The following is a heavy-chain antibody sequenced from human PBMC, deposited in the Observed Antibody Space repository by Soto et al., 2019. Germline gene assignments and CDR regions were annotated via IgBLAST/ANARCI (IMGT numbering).Heavy chain of an antibody. CDR3: AKDRRPRHLHGTTWIMGAFDI. CDR2: ISWNSGSI. Sequence: GGSLRLSCAASGFTFDDYAMHWVRQAPGKGLEWVSGISWNSGSIGYADSVKGRFTISRDNAKNSLYLQMNSLRAEDTALYYCAKDRRPRHLHGTTWIMGAFDIWGQGTMVTVSS. CDR1: GFTFDDYA. V-gene: IGHV3-9*01. D-gene: IGHD1-7*01. J-gene: IGHJ3*02.